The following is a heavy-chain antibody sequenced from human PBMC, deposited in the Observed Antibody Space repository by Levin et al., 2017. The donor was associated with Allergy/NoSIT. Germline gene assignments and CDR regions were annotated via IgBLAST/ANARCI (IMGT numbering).Heavy chain of an antibody. CDR2: IYYSGST. D-gene: IGHD3-22*01. J-gene: IGHJ4*02. Sequence: SETLSLTCTVSGGSISSGDYYWSWIRQPPGKGLEWIGYIYYSGSTYYNPSLKSRVTISVDTSKNQFSLKLSSVTAADTAVYYCARVLGNYYDSSGYLDYWGQGTLVTVSS. CDR1: GGSISSGDYY. CDR3: ARVLGNYYDSSGYLDY. V-gene: IGHV4-30-4*01.